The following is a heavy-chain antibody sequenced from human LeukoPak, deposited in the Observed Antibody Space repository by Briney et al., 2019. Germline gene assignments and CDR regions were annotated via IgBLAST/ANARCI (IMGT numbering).Heavy chain of an antibody. J-gene: IGHJ6*02. CDR3: ARDSGYYHGSGSLGIFYYGMDV. Sequence: SETLSLTCTVSGGSISSYYWSWIRQPPGKGLEWIGYIYYRGSTNYNPSLKSRVTISVDTTKNQFSLKLRSVTAADTAVYYCARDSGYYHGSGSLGIFYYGMDVWGQGTTVTVSS. CDR1: GGSISSYY. V-gene: IGHV4-59*01. D-gene: IGHD3-10*01. CDR2: IYYRGST.